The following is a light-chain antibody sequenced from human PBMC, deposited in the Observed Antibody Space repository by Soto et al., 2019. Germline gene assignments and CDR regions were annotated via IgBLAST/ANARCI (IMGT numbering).Light chain of an antibody. CDR2: DAS. CDR1: QSISSW. V-gene: IGKV1-5*01. J-gene: IGKJ1*01. Sequence: DIQMTQSPSTLSASVGERVTLTCRASQSISSWLAWYQQKPGKAPKLLIYDASSMESGVPARFSGSGSGTEFTLTISSLQSDDFATYYCQQYKSYSGTFGQGTKVDIK. CDR3: QQYKSYSGT.